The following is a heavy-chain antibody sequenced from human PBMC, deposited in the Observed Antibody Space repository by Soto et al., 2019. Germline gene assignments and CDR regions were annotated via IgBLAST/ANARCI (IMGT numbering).Heavy chain of an antibody. J-gene: IGHJ4*02. CDR3: ARENRPQPYYEPYFDY. V-gene: IGHV3-11*06. CDR1: GFTFSDYY. CDR2: ISSSSAYT. Sequence: PGGSLRLSCAASGFTFSDYYMNWIRQAPGKGLEWISYISSSSAYTNYADSVKGRFTISRDNAKNSLYLQMNSLRAEDTAVYYCARENRPQPYYEPYFDYWGQGTLVTVSS. D-gene: IGHD3-22*01.